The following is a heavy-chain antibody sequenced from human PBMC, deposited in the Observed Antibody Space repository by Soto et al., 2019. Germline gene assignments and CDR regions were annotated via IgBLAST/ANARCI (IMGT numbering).Heavy chain of an antibody. Sequence: QVRLVQSGAEVKRPGASVKVSCKTYGYSFTVYGISWVRQAPGQGLEWMGWMSTYTGDTNYARKFRGRVTMTTDISASTASMELRSLTSDDTAVYYCARDPGGATGFDPWGQGPPVIVST. CDR1: GYSFTVYG. V-gene: IGHV1-18*01. CDR3: ARDPGGATGFDP. J-gene: IGHJ5*02. CDR2: MSTYTGDT. D-gene: IGHD3-10*01.